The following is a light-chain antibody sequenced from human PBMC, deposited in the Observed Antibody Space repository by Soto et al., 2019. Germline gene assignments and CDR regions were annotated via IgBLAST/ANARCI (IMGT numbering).Light chain of an antibody. J-gene: IGKJ4*01. CDR1: QSVGSN. V-gene: IGKV3-15*01. Sequence: EILLTQSPFTISLSPLERSTLSFRASQSVGSNYLAWYQQKPGQGPRILIYGASTRATGIPARFSGSGSGTEFSLTISSLQSEDIAIYSCQQYKNWLTFGGGTKVDIK. CDR3: QQYKNWLT. CDR2: GAS.